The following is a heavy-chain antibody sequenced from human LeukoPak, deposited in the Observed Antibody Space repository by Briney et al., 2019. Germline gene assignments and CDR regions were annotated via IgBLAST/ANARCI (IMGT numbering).Heavy chain of an antibody. CDR3: ARDGCSSTSCYSYYYYYGMDV. CDR2: IIPILGMA. Sequence: ASVKVSCKASGGTFSSYAISWVRQAPGQGLEWMGRIIPILGMANYAQKFQGRVTITADKSTSTAYMELSSLRSEDTAVYYCARDGCSSTSCYSYYYYYGMDVWGQGTTVTVSS. CDR1: GGTFSSYA. V-gene: IGHV1-69*04. J-gene: IGHJ6*02. D-gene: IGHD2-2*01.